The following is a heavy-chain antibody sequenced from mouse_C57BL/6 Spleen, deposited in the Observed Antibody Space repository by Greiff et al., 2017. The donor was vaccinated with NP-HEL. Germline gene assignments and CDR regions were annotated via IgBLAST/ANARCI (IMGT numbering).Heavy chain of an antibody. Sequence: EVKLMESGGGLVKPGGSLKLSCAASGFTFSDYGMHWVRQAPEKGLEWVAYISSGSSTIYYADTVKGRFTISRDNAKNTLFLQMTSLRSEDTAMYYCARDDYDAGFAYWGQGTLVTVSA. CDR2: ISSGSSTI. V-gene: IGHV5-17*01. J-gene: IGHJ3*01. D-gene: IGHD2-4*01. CDR3: ARDDYDAGFAY. CDR1: GFTFSDYG.